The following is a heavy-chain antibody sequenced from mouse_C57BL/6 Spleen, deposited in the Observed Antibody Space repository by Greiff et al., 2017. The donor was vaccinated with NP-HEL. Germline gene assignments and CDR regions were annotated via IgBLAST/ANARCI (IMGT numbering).Heavy chain of an antibody. V-gene: IGHV1-19*01. CDR2: INPYNGGT. J-gene: IGHJ1*03. CDR1: GYTFTDYY. D-gene: IGHD1-1*01. Sequence: VQLKESGPVLVKPGASVKMSCKASGYTFTDYYMNWVKQSHGKSLEWIGVINPYNGGTSYNQKFKGKATLTVDKSSSTAYMELNSLTSEDSAVYYCARGGTTVVATSGFDVWGTGTTVTVSS. CDR3: ARGGTTVVATSGFDV.